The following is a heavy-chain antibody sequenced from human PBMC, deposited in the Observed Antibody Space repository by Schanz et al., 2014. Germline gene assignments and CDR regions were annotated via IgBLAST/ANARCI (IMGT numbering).Heavy chain of an antibody. V-gene: IGHV3-23*01. Sequence: EVQLLESGGGLAQPGGSLKLSCAASGLIFSNYVMSWVRQAPGKGLEWVSAISGSGGSTYYADSVKGRFTISRDNSKNTLYLQMNSLRAEDTAVYFCAKIERNEDWGQGTLVTVSS. CDR3: AKIERNED. CDR2: ISGSGGST. D-gene: IGHD1-1*01. CDR1: GLIFSNYV. J-gene: IGHJ4*02.